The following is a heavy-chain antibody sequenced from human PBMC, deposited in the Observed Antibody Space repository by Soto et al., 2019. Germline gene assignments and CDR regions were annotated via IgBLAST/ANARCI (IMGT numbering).Heavy chain of an antibody. CDR1: GFTVSSNY. CDR2: IYSGGST. V-gene: IGHV3-53*04. CDR3: GRVAPAISNWFAP. Sequence: GGSLRLSCAASGFTVSSNYMSWVRQAPGKGLEWVSVIYSGGSTYYADSVKGRFTISRHNSKNKLYLQMNSLRAEDTAVYYCGRVAPAISNWFAPRGQGTMVTVSS. J-gene: IGHJ5*02.